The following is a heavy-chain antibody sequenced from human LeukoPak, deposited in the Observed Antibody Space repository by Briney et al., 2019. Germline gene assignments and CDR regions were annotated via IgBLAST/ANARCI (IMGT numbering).Heavy chain of an antibody. CDR1: GGSISSSSYY. Sequence: SETLSLTCTVSGGSISSSSYYWGWIRQPPGKGLEWIGSIYYSGSTYYNPSLKSRVTISVDTSKNQFSLKLSSVTAADTAVYYCARQKWPRQGDNWFDPWGQGTLVTVSS. CDR3: ARQKWPRQGDNWFDP. J-gene: IGHJ5*02. D-gene: IGHD5-12*01. V-gene: IGHV4-39*01. CDR2: IYYSGST.